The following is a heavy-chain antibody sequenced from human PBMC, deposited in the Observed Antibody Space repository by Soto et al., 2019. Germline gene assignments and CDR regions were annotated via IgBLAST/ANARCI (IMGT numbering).Heavy chain of an antibody. J-gene: IGHJ6*02. D-gene: IGHD3-3*01. V-gene: IGHV3-15*07. CDR3: TTEYYDFWSALLANV. CDR2: IKSKTDGGTT. Sequence: SGFTFSNAWMNWVRQAPVKGLEWVGRIKSKTDGGTTDYAAPVKGRFTISRDDSKNTLYLQMNSLKTEDTAVYYCTTEYYDFWSALLANVWGQGTTVTVSS. CDR1: GFTFSNAW.